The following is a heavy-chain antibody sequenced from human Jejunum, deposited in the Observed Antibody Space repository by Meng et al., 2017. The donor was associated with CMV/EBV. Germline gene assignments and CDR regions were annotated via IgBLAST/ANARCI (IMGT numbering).Heavy chain of an antibody. CDR3: ARVGGYRNNWFDP. D-gene: IGHD5-24*01. CDR2: INQSGST. Sequence: LSSYWMNWVRRAPGKGLEWIGEINQSGSTNYNPSLKSRVTISVDTSKNHFSLRLDSVTAADTAVYYCARVGGYRNNWFDPWGQGTLVTVSS. CDR1: LSSYW. V-gene: IGHV4-34*01. J-gene: IGHJ5*02.